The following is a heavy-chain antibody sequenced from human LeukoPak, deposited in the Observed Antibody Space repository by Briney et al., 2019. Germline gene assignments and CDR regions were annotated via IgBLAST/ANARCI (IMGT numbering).Heavy chain of an antibody. Sequence: GGSLRLSCAASGFTFSAYDMNWVRQAPGRGLEWVSHITSSGSTIYYADSVKGRSTISRDNAKNSLYLQMNSLRGEDTAVYYCARSNPNKNALDLWGQGTMVTISS. CDR1: GFTFSAYD. D-gene: IGHD1-14*01. J-gene: IGHJ3*01. V-gene: IGHV3-48*03. CDR2: ITSSGSTI. CDR3: ARSNPNKNALDL.